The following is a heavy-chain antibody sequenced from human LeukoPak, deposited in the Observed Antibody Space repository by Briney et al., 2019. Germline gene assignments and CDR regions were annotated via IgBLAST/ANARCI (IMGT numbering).Heavy chain of an antibody. CDR1: GGSFSDYF. Sequence: SETLSLTCAVYGGSFSDYFWTWIRQSPGKGLEWIGEINHSGSTNYNPSLKRRVTISVDTSKNQFSLRLGSMTAADTAVYYCARGRPRLAARPGHYYSHYMDVWGNGTTATVSS. V-gene: IGHV4-34*01. CDR2: INHSGST. J-gene: IGHJ6*03. D-gene: IGHD6-6*01. CDR3: ARGRPRLAARPGHYYSHYMDV.